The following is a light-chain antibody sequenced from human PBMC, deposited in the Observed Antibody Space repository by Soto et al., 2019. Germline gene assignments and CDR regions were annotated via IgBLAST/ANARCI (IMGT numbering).Light chain of an antibody. J-gene: IGLJ2*01. Sequence: QAVVTQPPSASGTPGQRVTISCSGSSSNIGSNYIYWYQRLPGTAPKLLIYRNDQRPSGVPDRFSGSKSGTSASLAISGLRSEDEADYYCATWDASLSVVVFGGGTKLTVL. V-gene: IGLV1-47*01. CDR3: ATWDASLSVVV. CDR2: RND. CDR1: SSNIGSNY.